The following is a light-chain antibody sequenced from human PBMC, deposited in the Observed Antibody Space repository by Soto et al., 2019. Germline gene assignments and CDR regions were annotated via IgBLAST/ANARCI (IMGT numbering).Light chain of an antibody. CDR1: SSNIGAGYD. J-gene: IGLJ1*01. V-gene: IGLV1-40*01. CDR2: GNS. CDR3: QSYDSSLSGSIV. Sequence: QSVLTQPPSVSGAPGQRVTISCTGSSSNIGAGYDVHWYQQLPGTAPKLLIYGNSNRPSGVPDRFSGSKSGTSASLAITGLQAEDEADYSCQSYDSSLSGSIVSGTGTKVTAL.